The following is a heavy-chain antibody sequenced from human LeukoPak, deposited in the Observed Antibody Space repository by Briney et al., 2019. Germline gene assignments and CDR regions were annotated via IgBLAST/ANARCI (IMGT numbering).Heavy chain of an antibody. CDR3: ARGGRTIIGVVDLDY. Sequence: SETLSLTCAVYGGSFSGYYWSWIRQPPGKGLEWIGYIYYSGNTNYNPSLKSRVTISVDTSKNQFSLKLSSVTAADTAVYYCARGGRTIIGVVDLDYWGQGTLVTVSS. J-gene: IGHJ4*02. CDR2: IYYSGNT. CDR1: GGSFSGYY. D-gene: IGHD3-3*01. V-gene: IGHV4-59*01.